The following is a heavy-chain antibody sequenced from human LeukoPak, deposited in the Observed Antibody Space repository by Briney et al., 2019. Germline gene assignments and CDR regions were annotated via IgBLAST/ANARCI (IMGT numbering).Heavy chain of an antibody. V-gene: IGHV1-18*01. J-gene: IGHJ3*02. CDR2: IGPNNGNT. CDR3: ARDTKMYSSSPGAFDI. D-gene: IGHD6-13*01. CDR1: GYTFSSYG. Sequence: ASVKVSCKASGYTFSSYGISWVRQAPGQGLEWMGWIGPNNGNTNYAQNLQGRVTMTTDTSTGTAYMELRSLRSDDTAVYYCARDTKMYSSSPGAFDIWGQGTMVTVSS.